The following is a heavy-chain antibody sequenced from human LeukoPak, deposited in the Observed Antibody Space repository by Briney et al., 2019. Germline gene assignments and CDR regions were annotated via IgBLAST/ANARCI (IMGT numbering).Heavy chain of an antibody. Sequence: TGRSLRLSCAASGFTFDDYAMHWVRQAPGKGLEWVSGISWNSGSIGYADSVKGRFTISRDNAKNSLYLQMNSLRAEDMALYYCARALFTGDSSGYYWIFDYWGQGTLVTVSS. CDR2: ISWNSGSI. J-gene: IGHJ4*02. CDR1: GFTFDDYA. V-gene: IGHV3-9*03. D-gene: IGHD3-22*01. CDR3: ARALFTGDSSGYYWIFDY.